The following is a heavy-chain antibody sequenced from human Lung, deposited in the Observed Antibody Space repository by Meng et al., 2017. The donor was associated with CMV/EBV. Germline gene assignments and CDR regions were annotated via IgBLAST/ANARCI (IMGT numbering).Heavy chain of an antibody. CDR3: ASEYQLLLDY. Sequence: SVXVSCKASGGTFSSYAISWVRQAPGQGLEWMGGIIPILGIANYAQKFQGRVTITADKSTSTAYMELSSLRSEDTAVYYCASEYQLLLDYWGQGTLVTVSS. V-gene: IGHV1-69*10. CDR1: GGTFSSYA. J-gene: IGHJ4*02. D-gene: IGHD2-2*01. CDR2: IIPILGIA.